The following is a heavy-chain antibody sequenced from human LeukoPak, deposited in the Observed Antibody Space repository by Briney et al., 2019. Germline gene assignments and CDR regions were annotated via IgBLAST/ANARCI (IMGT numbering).Heavy chain of an antibody. CDR3: ARRHTYYYDSSGYYVLGGYFDY. CDR1: GGSFSGYY. CDR2: INHSGST. J-gene: IGHJ4*02. V-gene: IGHV4-34*01. D-gene: IGHD3-22*01. Sequence: NASETLSLTCAVYGGSFSGYYWSWIRQPPGKGLEWIGEINHSGSTNYNPSLKSRVTISVDTSKNQFSLKLSSVTAADTAVYYCARRHTYYYDSSGYYVLGGYFDYWGQGTLVTVSS.